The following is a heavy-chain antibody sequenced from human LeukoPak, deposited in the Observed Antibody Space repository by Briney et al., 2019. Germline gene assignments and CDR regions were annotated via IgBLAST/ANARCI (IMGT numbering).Heavy chain of an antibody. V-gene: IGHV1-69*04. CDR3: ARFKPQRSYYYDSSGYYYEGLDY. J-gene: IGHJ4*02. Sequence: SVKVSCKASGGTFSSYAISWVRQAPGQGLEWMGRIIPILGIANYAQKFQGRVTITADKSTGTAYMELSSLRSEDTAVYYCARFKPQRSYYYDSSGYYYEGLDYWGQGTLVTVSS. CDR2: IIPILGIA. CDR1: GGTFSSYA. D-gene: IGHD3-22*01.